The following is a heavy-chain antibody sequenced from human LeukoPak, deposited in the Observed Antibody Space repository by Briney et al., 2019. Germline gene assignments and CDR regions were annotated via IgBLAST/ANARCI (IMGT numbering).Heavy chain of an antibody. Sequence: SETLSLTCAVSGASISSGSYYWDWIRQSPGGGLEWIGSVSYDGSTFYKPSLESRVTISVDTSKNQFSLRLTSVTAADTAVYFCARDRSKGNSFFDFWGQGILVTVSS. CDR2: VSYDGST. V-gene: IGHV4-39*07. D-gene: IGHD5-18*01. CDR1: GASISSGSYY. J-gene: IGHJ4*02. CDR3: ARDRSKGNSFFDF.